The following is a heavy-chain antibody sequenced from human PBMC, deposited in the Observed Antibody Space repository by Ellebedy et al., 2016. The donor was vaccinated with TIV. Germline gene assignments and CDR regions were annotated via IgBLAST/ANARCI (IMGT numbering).Heavy chain of an antibody. J-gene: IGHJ6*02. CDR2: IYPGDSTA. CDR1: GYIFSTYW. CDR3: ARYYDSSGSFSAYHDGLDV. Sequence: PGGSLRLSCRGSGYIFSTYWIAWVRQMPGKGLEWMGYIYPGDSTARYSLSSRGQVTMSVDKSIRTVYLQWSSLKASDTAVYFCARYYDSSGSFSAYHDGLDVWGQGTTVTVSS. V-gene: IGHV5-51*01. D-gene: IGHD3-22*01.